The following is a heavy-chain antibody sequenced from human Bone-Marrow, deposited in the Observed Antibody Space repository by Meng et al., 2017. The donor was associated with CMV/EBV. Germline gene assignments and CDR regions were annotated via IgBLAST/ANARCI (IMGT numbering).Heavy chain of an antibody. CDR3: AREQWEVPHGPLDS. CDR1: GSIFRNYA. D-gene: IGHD1-26*01. V-gene: IGHV3-30-3*01. Sequence: GESLKISCAASGSIFRNYAMSWVRQAPGKVLEWVAVISYNEDNKYYADSVRGRFTVSRDISTNTLYLQMNGLTIEDTAIYYCAREQWEVPHGPLDSWGRGTLVTVSS. CDR2: ISYNEDNK. J-gene: IGHJ4*02.